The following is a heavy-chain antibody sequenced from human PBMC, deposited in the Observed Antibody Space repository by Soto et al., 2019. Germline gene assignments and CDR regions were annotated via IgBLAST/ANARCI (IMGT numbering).Heavy chain of an antibody. Sequence: EVQLAESGGGLVQPGGSLRLSCAASGFTFSDDYMDWVRQAPGKGLEWVGRSRDKVHSHTTEYAASVKGRFTISRGDSENSLYLQMNSLKTEDTAVYYCARVVVSTGYFDYWGQGTLVTVSS. V-gene: IGHV3-72*01. J-gene: IGHJ4*02. CDR2: SRDKVHSHTT. CDR3: ARVVVSTGYFDY. D-gene: IGHD5-12*01. CDR1: GFTFSDDY.